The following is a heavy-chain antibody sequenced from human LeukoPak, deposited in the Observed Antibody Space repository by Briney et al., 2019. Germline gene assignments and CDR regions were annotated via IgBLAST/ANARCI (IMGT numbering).Heavy chain of an antibody. Sequence: LSLTCAVYGGSFSGYYWSWIRQPPGKGLEWVPYISSSGSTIYYADSVKGRFTISRDNAKNSLYLQMNSLRAEDTAVYYCARDPPYDFWSGYYSDWGQGTLVTVSS. D-gene: IGHD3-3*01. V-gene: IGHV3-11*04. CDR1: GGSFSGYY. CDR3: ARDPPYDFWSGYYSD. J-gene: IGHJ4*02. CDR2: ISSSGSTI.